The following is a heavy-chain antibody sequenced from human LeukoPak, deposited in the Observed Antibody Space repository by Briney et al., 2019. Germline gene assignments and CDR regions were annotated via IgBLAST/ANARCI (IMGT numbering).Heavy chain of an antibody. CDR2: ISLTGLT. CDR3: SRENGASSPFGY. D-gene: IGHD2-8*01. CDR1: GGSISNTNW. V-gene: IGHV4-4*02. J-gene: IGHJ4*02. Sequence: PSGTLSLTCGVSGGSISNTNWWSWVRQPPGQGLEWIGEISLTGLTHYNPSLESRVTVFLGKSKNQLSLNLPSATAADTAVYYCSRENGASSPFGYWGQGILVTV.